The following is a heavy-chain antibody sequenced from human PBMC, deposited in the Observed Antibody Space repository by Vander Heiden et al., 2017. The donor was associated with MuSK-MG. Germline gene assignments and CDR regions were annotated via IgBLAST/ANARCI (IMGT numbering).Heavy chain of an antibody. CDR3: ARGRGVVGATSGYFDY. CDR1: GFTFSYYS. J-gene: IGHJ4*02. D-gene: IGHD1-26*01. V-gene: IGHV3-48*01. CDR2: ISSSSSTI. Sequence: EVQLVESGGGLVQPGGSLRLSCVASGFTFSYYSMNWVRQAPGKGLEWISYISSSSSTIYYADSVKGRCTISRDNAKNSLYLQMNSLRAEDTAVYYCARGRGVVGATSGYFDYWGQGTLVTVSS.